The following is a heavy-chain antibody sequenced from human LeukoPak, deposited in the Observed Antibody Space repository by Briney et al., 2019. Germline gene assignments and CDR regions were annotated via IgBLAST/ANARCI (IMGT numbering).Heavy chain of an antibody. D-gene: IGHD4-17*01. CDR1: GGSFSGYY. J-gene: IGHJ4*02. Sequence: PSETLSLTCAVYGGSFSGYYWSWIRQPPGKGLEWIGEINPSGSTNYNPSLKGRVTISVDTSKNQFSLKLSSVTAADTAVYYCARGDYGDYWIDYWGQGTLVTVSS. V-gene: IGHV4-34*01. CDR2: INPSGST. CDR3: ARGDYGDYWIDY.